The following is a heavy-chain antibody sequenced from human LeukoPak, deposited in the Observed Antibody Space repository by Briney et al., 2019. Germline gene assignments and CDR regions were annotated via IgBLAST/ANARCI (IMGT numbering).Heavy chain of an antibody. Sequence: SETLSLTCSVSGYSISSGYYWGWIRQPPGKGLEWIGSIYHSGGTYYNASLKSRVTISVDTSKNQFSLQLSSVTAADTAVYYCASPSGSYPVYYFDYWGQGTLVTVSS. V-gene: IGHV4-38-2*01. CDR2: IYHSGGT. CDR3: ASPSGSYPVYYFDY. J-gene: IGHJ4*02. CDR1: GYSISSGYY. D-gene: IGHD1-26*01.